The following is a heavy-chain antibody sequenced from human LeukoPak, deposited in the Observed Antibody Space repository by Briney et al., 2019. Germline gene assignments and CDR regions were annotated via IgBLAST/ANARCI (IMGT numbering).Heavy chain of an antibody. CDR3: ARGRGAFDI. V-gene: IGHV4-30-4*01. Sequence: SETLSLTCTVSGGSISSDDYYWSWIRQPPGRGLEWIGYIYYSGSTYYNPSLKSRVSISVDTSKNQFSLKLSSVTAADTAVYYCARGRGAFDIWGQGTMVTVPS. CDR2: IYYSGST. J-gene: IGHJ3*02. CDR1: GGSISSDDYY. D-gene: IGHD3-10*01.